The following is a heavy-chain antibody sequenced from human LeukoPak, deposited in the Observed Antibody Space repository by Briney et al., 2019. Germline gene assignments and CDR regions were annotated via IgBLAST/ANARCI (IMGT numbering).Heavy chain of an antibody. J-gene: IGHJ3*02. CDR1: GFTFSSYG. CDR2: ISYDGDNQ. V-gene: IGHV3-30*03. Sequence: GGSLRLSCAASGFTFSSYGMHWVRQAPGKGLEWVAVISYDGDNQYYADSVKGRLTISRDNSRNTLYLQMNSLRTEDTAVFHCARDGSTETPGGGTLGFDIWGQGTMVTVSS. D-gene: IGHD1-14*01. CDR3: ARDGSTETPGGGTLGFDI.